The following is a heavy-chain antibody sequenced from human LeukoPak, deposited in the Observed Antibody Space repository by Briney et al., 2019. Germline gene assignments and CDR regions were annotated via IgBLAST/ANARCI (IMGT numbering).Heavy chain of an antibody. J-gene: IGHJ5*02. D-gene: IGHD3-3*01. CDR1: GGSISSYY. CDR2: IYYSGST. CDR3: ARDIRFLGGFDP. V-gene: IGHV4-59*01. Sequence: PSETLSLTCTVSGGSISSYYWSWIRQPPGKGLEWIGYIYYSGSTNYNPSLKSRVTISVDTSKNQFSLKLSSVTAADTAVYYCARDIRFLGGFDPWGQGTLVTVSS.